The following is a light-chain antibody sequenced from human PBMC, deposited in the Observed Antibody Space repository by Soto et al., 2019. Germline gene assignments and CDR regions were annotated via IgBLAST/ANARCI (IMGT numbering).Light chain of an antibody. V-gene: IGLV2-14*01. CDR1: SSDVGGYNY. CDR2: DVS. CDR3: SSYTSSSTLEV. Sequence: QSALTQPASVSGSPGQSITISCTGTSSDVGGYNYVSWYQQHPGKAPKLMIYDVSNRPSGVSNRFSGSKSSNTASLTISGPQAENEADYYCSSYTSSSTLEVFGTGTKVTVL. J-gene: IGLJ1*01.